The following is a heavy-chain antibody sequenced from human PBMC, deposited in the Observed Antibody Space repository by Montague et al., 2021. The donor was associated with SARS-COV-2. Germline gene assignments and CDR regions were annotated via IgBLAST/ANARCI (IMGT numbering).Heavy chain of an antibody. CDR3: ARTRMGNYYYGMDV. CDR2: ISYDGSNK. CDR1: GFTFSSYA. Sequence: SLRLSCAASGFTFSSYAMHWVRQAPGKGLEWVAVISYDGSNKYYADSVKGRFTISRDNSKNTLYLQMNSLRAEDTAVYYCARTRMGNYYYGMDVWGQGTTVTVFS. D-gene: IGHD7-27*01. V-gene: IGHV3-30*04. J-gene: IGHJ6*02.